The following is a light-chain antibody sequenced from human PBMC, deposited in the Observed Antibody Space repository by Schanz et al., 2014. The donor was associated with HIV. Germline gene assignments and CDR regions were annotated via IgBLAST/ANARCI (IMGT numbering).Light chain of an antibody. V-gene: IGKV3-15*01. Sequence: EIVLTQSPGPLSLSPGERAALSCRASQTVTSNLLAWYQQKPGQSPRLLIYGASTRVTAIPARFSGSGSGTEFTLTISSLQSEDFAVYYCQQYNDWPPITFGQGTRLEIK. CDR1: QTVTSN. CDR2: GAS. J-gene: IGKJ5*01. CDR3: QQYNDWPPIT.